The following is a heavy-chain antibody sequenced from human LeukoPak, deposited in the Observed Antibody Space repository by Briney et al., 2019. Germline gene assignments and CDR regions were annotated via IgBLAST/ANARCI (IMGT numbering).Heavy chain of an antibody. J-gene: IGHJ4*02. CDR1: GYTLSDYY. CDR3: ARVRGNSCDF. CDR2: LRGDTGDT. V-gene: IGHV1-2*02. D-gene: IGHD6-13*01. Sequence: ASVTISCETSGYTLSDYYVHWVRQAPGQGLEWMGWLRGDTGDTDSPQKFQGRVTMTRDTSTNTAYMELRRLRHDDTAIYFCARVRGNSCDFWGQGTLVTVSS.